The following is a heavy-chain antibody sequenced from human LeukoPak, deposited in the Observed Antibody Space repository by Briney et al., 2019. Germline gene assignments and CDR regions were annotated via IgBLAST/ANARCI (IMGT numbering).Heavy chain of an antibody. D-gene: IGHD3-3*01. Sequence: ASVKVSCKASGYTFTGYFLHWVRQAPGQGPEWMGWINPNSGGTKYEQKFLGRVTMTRDMSIGTAYMELRSLRSDDTAVYYCARDPKYHDFWSGERYFDYWGQGTLVTVSS. V-gene: IGHV1-2*02. CDR2: INPNSGGT. CDR3: ARDPKYHDFWSGERYFDY. J-gene: IGHJ4*02. CDR1: GYTFTGYF.